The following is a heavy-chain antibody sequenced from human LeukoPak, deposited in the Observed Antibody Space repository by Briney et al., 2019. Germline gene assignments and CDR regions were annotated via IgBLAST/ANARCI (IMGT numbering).Heavy chain of an antibody. V-gene: IGHV3-30*03. CDR1: GFTFSTYG. CDR3: APTNPRLGYYFDY. D-gene: IGHD2-8*01. CDR2: ISYDGSNK. Sequence: GGSLRLSCAASGFTFSTYGMHWVRQAPGKGLEWVAVISYDGSNKYYADSVKGRFTISRDNSKNTLYLQMNSLRAEDTAVYYCAPTNPRLGYYFDYWDQGTLVTVSS. J-gene: IGHJ4*02.